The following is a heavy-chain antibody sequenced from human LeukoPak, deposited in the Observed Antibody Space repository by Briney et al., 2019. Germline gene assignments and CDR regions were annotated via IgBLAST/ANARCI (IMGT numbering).Heavy chain of an antibody. Sequence: GGSLRLSCAASGFTFSSYAMSWVRQAPGKGREWVSAISGSGGSTYYADSVKGRFTISRDNSKNTLYLQMNSLRAEDTAVYYCAREGGDCSGGSCSIDYWGQGTLVTVSS. D-gene: IGHD2-15*01. CDR2: ISGSGGST. J-gene: IGHJ4*02. V-gene: IGHV3-23*01. CDR1: GFTFSSYA. CDR3: AREGGDCSGGSCSIDY.